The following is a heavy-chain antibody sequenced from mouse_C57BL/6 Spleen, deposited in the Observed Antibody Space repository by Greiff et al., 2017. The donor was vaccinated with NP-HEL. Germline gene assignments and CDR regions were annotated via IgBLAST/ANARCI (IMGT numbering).Heavy chain of an antibody. V-gene: IGHV1-4*01. CDR3: AASYDGSSSYWYFDV. D-gene: IGHD1-1*01. J-gene: IGHJ1*03. Sequence: VQLQQSGAELARPGASVKMSCKASGYTFTSYTMHWVKQRPGQGLEWIGYINPSSGYTKYNQNFKDKATLTADKSSSTAYMQLSSLTSEDSAVYYCAASYDGSSSYWYFDVWGTGTTVTVSS. CDR1: GYTFTSYT. CDR2: INPSSGYT.